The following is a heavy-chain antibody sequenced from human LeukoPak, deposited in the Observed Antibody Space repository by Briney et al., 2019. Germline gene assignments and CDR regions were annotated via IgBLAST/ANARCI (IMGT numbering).Heavy chain of an antibody. J-gene: IGHJ6*03. CDR1: GFTFSSYS. V-gene: IGHV3-21*01. D-gene: IGHD6-13*01. Sequence: PGGSLRLSCAASGFTFSSYSMNWVRQAPGKGLEWVSSISSSSSYIYYADSVKGRFTISRDNAKNSLYLQMNSLRAEDTAVYYCARARRIAAVGRVGYYYVDVWGKGTTVTVSS. CDR3: ARARRIAAVGRVGYYYVDV. CDR2: ISSSSSYI.